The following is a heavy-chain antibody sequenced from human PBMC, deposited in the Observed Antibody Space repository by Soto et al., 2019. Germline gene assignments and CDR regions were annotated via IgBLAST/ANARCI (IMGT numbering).Heavy chain of an antibody. CDR3: ARGKDDYVWGSYRHHYLFDY. CDR1: GGSFSGYY. J-gene: IGHJ4*02. Sequence: SSETLSLTCAVYGGSFSGYYWSWIRQPPGKGLEWIGEINHSGSTNYNPSLKSRVTISVDTSKNQFSLKLSSVTAADTAVYYCARGKDDYVWGSYRHHYLFDYWGQGTLVTVSS. D-gene: IGHD3-16*02. V-gene: IGHV4-34*01. CDR2: INHSGST.